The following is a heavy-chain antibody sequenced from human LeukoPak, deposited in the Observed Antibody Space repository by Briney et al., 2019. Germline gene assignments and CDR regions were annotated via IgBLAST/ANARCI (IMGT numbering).Heavy chain of an antibody. CDR1: GFIFSTYG. CDR3: GKHDSSSDY. Sequence: TGGSLRLSCAASGFIFSTYGVHWVRQAPGKGLEWVAFIRPDGSDKSYVDSVKGRFTISRDNSKNTLYLQMNSLRPEDTAVYYCGKHDSSSDYWGQGTLVTVSS. V-gene: IGHV3-30*02. J-gene: IGHJ4*02. CDR2: IRPDGSDK. D-gene: IGHD6-19*01.